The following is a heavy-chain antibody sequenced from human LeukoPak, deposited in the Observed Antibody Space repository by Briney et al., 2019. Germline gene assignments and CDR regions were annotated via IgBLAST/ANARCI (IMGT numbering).Heavy chain of an antibody. D-gene: IGHD1-26*01. CDR1: GYTFTSYG. V-gene: IGHV1-18*01. J-gene: IGHJ5*02. CDR3: ARCSGSYYLAPPNWFDP. CDR2: ISAYNGNT. Sequence: ASVKVSCKASGYTFTSYGISWVRQAPGQGLEWMGWISAYNGNTNYAQKLQGRVTMTTDTSTSTAYMELRSLRSDDTAVYYCARCSGSYYLAPPNWFDPWGQGTLVTVSS.